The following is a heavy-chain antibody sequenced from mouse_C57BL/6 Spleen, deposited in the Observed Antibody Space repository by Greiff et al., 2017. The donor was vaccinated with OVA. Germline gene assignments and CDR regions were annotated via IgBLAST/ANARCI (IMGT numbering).Heavy chain of an antibody. D-gene: IGHD1-1*01. CDR3: ARENYVFYYFDY. CDR2: IYPGDGDT. CDR1: GYAFSSSW. J-gene: IGHJ2*01. V-gene: IGHV1-82*01. Sequence: QVQLQQSGPELVKPGASVKISCKASGYAFSSSWMNWVKQRPGKGLEWIGRIYPGDGDTNYNGKFKGKATLTADKSSSTAYMQLSSLTSEDSAVYFCARENYVFYYFDYWGQGTTLTVSS.